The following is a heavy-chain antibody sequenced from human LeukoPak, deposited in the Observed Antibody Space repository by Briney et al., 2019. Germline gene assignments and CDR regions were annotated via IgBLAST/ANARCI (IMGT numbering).Heavy chain of an antibody. Sequence: ASVKVSCKASGYTFTGYYMHWVRQAPGQGLEWMGWINPNSGGTNYAQKFRGRVTMTRDTSISTAYMELSRLRSDDTAVYYCARERVVVAATNYYYYMDVWGKGTTVTVSS. CDR2: INPNSGGT. J-gene: IGHJ6*03. CDR1: GYTFTGYY. CDR3: ARERVVVAATNYYYYMDV. V-gene: IGHV1-2*02. D-gene: IGHD2-15*01.